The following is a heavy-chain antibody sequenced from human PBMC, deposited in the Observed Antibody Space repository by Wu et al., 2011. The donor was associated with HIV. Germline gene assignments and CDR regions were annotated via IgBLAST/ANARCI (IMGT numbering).Heavy chain of an antibody. J-gene: IGHJ4*02. CDR3: AREKRGSNHYDSVMLDH. Sequence: VQLVQSGAEVKKPGASVKVSCKTSGYTFPDYGITWVRQAPGQGLEWMGWISAYNGDKKYGQNFQGRVTMTTDTSTSTAYMELRSLRSDDTAVYFCAREKRGSNHYDSVMLDHWGQGTLVTVSS. CDR2: ISAYNGDK. V-gene: IGHV1-18*01. D-gene: IGHD3-10*01. CDR1: GYTFPDYG.